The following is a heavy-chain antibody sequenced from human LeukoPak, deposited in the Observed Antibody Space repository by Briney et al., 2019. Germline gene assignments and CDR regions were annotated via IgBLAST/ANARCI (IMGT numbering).Heavy chain of an antibody. V-gene: IGHV5-51*01. D-gene: IGHD4-17*01. CDR3: ARQAYGDYTYFDF. CDR2: IYPGDSDP. Sequence: GESLKISCKGSGYSFTSYWIGWVRQMPGKGLGWMGIIYPGDSDPRYSPSFQGQVTMSADKSISTAYLQWSSLKASDTAMYYCARQAYGDYTYFDFWGQGTLVTVSS. J-gene: IGHJ4*02. CDR1: GYSFTSYW.